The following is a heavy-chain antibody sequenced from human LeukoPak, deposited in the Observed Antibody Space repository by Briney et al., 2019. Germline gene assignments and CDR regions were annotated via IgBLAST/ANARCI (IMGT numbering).Heavy chain of an antibody. Sequence: PGGSLRLSCAASGFTFSSYSMNWVRQAPGKGLEWVSSISSSSSYIYYADSVKGRFTISRDNAKNSLYLQMNGLRAEDTAVYYCARGSLDYYYYYMDVWGKGTTVTISS. J-gene: IGHJ6*03. CDR3: ARGSLDYYYYYMDV. CDR1: GFTFSSYS. V-gene: IGHV3-21*01. CDR2: ISSSSSYI.